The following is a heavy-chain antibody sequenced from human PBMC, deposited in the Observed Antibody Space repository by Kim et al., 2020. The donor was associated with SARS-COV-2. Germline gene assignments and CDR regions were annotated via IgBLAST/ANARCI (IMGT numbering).Heavy chain of an antibody. V-gene: IGHV3-48*02. J-gene: IGHJ4*02. CDR1: GFTFSSYN. Sequence: GGSLRLSCAASGFTFSSYNMNWVRQAPGKGLEWISSIRSTSTIDHADAVKGRFTISRDNAKHSLYLQMNSLRDEDTALYYCAIGFTGPPPHGWGQGTLVTVSS. CDR3: AIGFTGPPPHG. CDR2: IRSTSTI. D-gene: IGHD2-8*02.